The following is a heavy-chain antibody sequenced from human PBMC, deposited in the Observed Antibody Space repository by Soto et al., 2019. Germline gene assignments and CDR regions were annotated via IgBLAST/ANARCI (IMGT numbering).Heavy chain of an antibody. CDR2: IYYSGST. CDR3: GRGRGYSYGYYFDY. CDR1: GGSISSYY. J-gene: IGHJ4*02. V-gene: IGHV4-59*01. D-gene: IGHD5-18*01. Sequence: SETLSLTCTVSGGSISSYYWSWIRQPPGKGLEWIGYIYYSGSTNYNPSLKSRVTISVDTSKNQFSLKLSSVTAADTAVYYCGRGRGYSYGYYFDYWGQGTLVTVSS.